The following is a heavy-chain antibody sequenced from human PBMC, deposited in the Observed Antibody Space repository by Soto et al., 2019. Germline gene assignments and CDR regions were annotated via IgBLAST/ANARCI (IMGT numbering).Heavy chain of an antibody. D-gene: IGHD2-15*01. J-gene: IGHJ3*02. CDR3: AGVGYCSGGSCYLGLDDAFDI. Sequence: SETLSLTCTVSGGSISSYYWSWIRQPPGKGLEWIGYIYYNGSTNYNPSLKSRVTISVDTSKNQFSLKLSSVTAADTAVYYCAGVGYCSGGSCYLGLDDAFDIWGQGTMVTVSS. CDR2: IYYNGST. V-gene: IGHV4-59*01. CDR1: GGSISSYY.